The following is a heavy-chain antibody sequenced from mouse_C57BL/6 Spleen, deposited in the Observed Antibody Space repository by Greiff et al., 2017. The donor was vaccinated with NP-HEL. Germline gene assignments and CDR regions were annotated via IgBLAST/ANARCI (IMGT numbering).Heavy chain of an antibody. V-gene: IGHV1-54*01. D-gene: IGHD2-10*02. Sequence: QVQLQQSGAELVRPGTSVKVSCKASGYAFTNYLIEWVKQRPGQGLEWIGVINPGSGGTNYNEKFKGKATLTADKSSSTAYMQLSSLTSEDSAVYFCARDSGYGLARFAYWGQGTLVTVSA. CDR3: ARDSGYGLARFAY. J-gene: IGHJ3*01. CDR1: GYAFTNYL. CDR2: INPGSGGT.